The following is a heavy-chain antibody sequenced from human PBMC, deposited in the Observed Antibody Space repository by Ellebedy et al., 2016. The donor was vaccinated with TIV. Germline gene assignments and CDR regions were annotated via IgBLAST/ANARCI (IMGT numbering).Heavy chain of an antibody. Sequence: GESLKISCAASGFTFSSYAMSWVRQAPGKGPEWVSYISYSGDLMYYADSVKGRFTTSRDNAGNSLYLQMNSLRAEDTAVYYWARLGVIAAAGASDYWGQGTLVIVSS. CDR2: ISYSGDLM. V-gene: IGHV3-21*04. CDR3: ARLGVIAAAGASDY. CDR1: GFTFSSYA. D-gene: IGHD6-13*01. J-gene: IGHJ4*02.